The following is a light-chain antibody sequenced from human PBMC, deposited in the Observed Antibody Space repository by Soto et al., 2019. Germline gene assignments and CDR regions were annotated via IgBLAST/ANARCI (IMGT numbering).Light chain of an antibody. Sequence: QSVLTQTRSVSGSPGQSVTISCTGSSSDVGNYNYVSWYQQHPGRAPKVIIYDVTKRPAGVPDRFSGSKSGNTASLTISGLQAEDEADYYCFSYRISSYVFGTGTKLTVL. CDR3: FSYRISSYV. CDR1: SSDVGNYNY. J-gene: IGLJ1*01. CDR2: DVT. V-gene: IGLV2-11*01.